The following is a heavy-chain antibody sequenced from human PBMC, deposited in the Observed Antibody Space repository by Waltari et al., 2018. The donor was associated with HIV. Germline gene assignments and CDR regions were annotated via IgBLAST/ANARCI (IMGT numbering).Heavy chain of an antibody. CDR1: GFSFGDFA. Sequence: EVQLVEFGGGLVQPGRSLRLSCTGFGFSFGDFAISWFRRAPGKGLEWVGLIRSRIYGGATEYAVSAKGRFTISRDDLKSVAYLQMNSLKTEDTAVYYCTRSSKLDYWGQGTLVTVSS. CDR2: IRSRIYGGAT. J-gene: IGHJ4*02. CDR3: TRSSKLDY. D-gene: IGHD4-4*01. V-gene: IGHV3-49*03.